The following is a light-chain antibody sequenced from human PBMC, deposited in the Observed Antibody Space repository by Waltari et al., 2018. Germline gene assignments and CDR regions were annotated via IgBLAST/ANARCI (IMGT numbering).Light chain of an antibody. V-gene: IGKV1-39*01. CDR3: QQSYTTPYT. Sequence: DIQMTQSPSSLSASVGDRVPITCRASQRISSYLNWYQQKPGKAPKLLIYAASNLQGGVPSRFSGGGSATDFTLAINNLQPEDFATYYCQQSYTTPYTFGQGTKLEI. J-gene: IGKJ2*01. CDR2: AAS. CDR1: QRISSY.